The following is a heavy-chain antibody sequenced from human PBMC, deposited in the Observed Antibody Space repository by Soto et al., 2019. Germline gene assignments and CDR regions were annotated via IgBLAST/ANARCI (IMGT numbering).Heavy chain of an antibody. J-gene: IGHJ6*02. Sequence: GGSLRLSCAASGFTFSSYEMNWVRQAPGKGLEWVSYISSSGSTIYYADSVKGRFTISRDNAKNSLYLQMNSLRAEDTAVYYCAREGGYDYVWGSYRLSYGMDVWRQGTTVTVSS. CDR2: ISSSGSTI. V-gene: IGHV3-48*03. CDR1: GFTFSSYE. D-gene: IGHD3-16*02. CDR3: AREGGYDYVWGSYRLSYGMDV.